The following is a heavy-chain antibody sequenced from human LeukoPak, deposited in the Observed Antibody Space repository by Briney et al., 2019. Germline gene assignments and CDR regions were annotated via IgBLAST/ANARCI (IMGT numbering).Heavy chain of an antibody. CDR3: VNQISGWVY. Sequence: GGSLSLSCSASGFTFSSFVMHWVRQAPGKGLEYVSRITSNGGSTYYADSVKGRFTISRDNSKNTLYLQMSSLRAEDTAVYYCVNQISGWVYWGQGTMVTVSS. CDR2: ITSNGGST. J-gene: IGHJ4*02. CDR1: GFTFSSFV. V-gene: IGHV3-64D*06. D-gene: IGHD6-19*01.